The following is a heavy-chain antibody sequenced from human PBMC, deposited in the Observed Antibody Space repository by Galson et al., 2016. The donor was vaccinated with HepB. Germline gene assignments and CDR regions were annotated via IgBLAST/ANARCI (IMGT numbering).Heavy chain of an antibody. J-gene: IGHJ6*02. CDR3: TRDDSYGLDV. V-gene: IGHV3-74*01. CDR1: DFTFSGRW. D-gene: IGHD2-21*02. CDR2: INADGTST. Sequence: SLRLSCAASDFTFSGRWMHWVRQVPGKGLVWVSYINADGTSTTYADSVKGRLTISRDNATNTVHLQMNSLRAEDTAIYYCTRDDSYGLDVWGQGTTVTVSS.